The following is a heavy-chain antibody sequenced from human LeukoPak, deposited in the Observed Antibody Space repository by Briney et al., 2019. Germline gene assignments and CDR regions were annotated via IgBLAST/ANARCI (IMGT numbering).Heavy chain of an antibody. CDR2: LGTAGDT. CDR1: GFTLSNYA. Sequence: GSLRLSCAASGFTLSNYAMHWVRQPAGEGLEWVSALGTAGDTFYPGSVKGRFTISRDNSKNTLYLQMNSLRAEDTAVYYCARDGGIAVAGTDFDYWGQGTLVTVSS. V-gene: IGHV3-13*01. J-gene: IGHJ4*02. CDR3: ARDGGIAVAGTDFDY. D-gene: IGHD6-19*01.